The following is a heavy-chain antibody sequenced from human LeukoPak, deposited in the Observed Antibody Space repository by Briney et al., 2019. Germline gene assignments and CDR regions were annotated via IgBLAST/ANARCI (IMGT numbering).Heavy chain of an antibody. V-gene: IGHV2-5*02. Sequence: SGPTLVNPTQTLTLTCTFSGFSLTTSGVGVGWIRQPPGKALEWLALIYWDDDKRYSPSLKSRLTITKDTSKNQVVLTMTNMDPVDTATYYCAHRPAYQTGGGAFDIWGQGAMVTVSS. J-gene: IGHJ3*02. CDR2: IYWDDDK. D-gene: IGHD2-8*02. CDR3: AHRPAYQTGGGAFDI. CDR1: GFSLTTSGVG.